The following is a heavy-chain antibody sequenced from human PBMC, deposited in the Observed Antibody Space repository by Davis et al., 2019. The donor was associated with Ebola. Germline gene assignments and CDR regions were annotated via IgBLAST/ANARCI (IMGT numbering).Heavy chain of an antibody. D-gene: IGHD4-17*01. CDR2: ISYDGSNK. J-gene: IGHJ4*02. Sequence: PGGSLRLSCAASGFTFSSYAMHWVRQAPGKGLEWVAVISYDGSNKYYADSVKGRFTISRDNSKNTLYLQMNSLRAEDTAVYYCARDIYGDYVDYWGQGTLVTVSS. CDR1: GFTFSSYA. V-gene: IGHV3-30-3*01. CDR3: ARDIYGDYVDY.